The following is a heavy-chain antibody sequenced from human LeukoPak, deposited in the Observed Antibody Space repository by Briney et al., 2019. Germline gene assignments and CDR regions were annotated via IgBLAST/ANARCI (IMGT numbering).Heavy chain of an antibody. J-gene: IGHJ6*03. CDR2: IYTSGST. V-gene: IGHV4-4*07. CDR3: ARDQDCSSTSCYSLDNYYYYYMDV. Sequence: PSETLSLTCTVSGGSISSYYWSWIRQPAGKGLEWIGRIYTSGSTNYNPSLKSRVTMSVDTSKNQFSLKLSSVTAADTAVYYCARDQDCSSTSCYSLDNYYYYYMDVWGKGTTVTVSS. CDR1: GGSISSYY. D-gene: IGHD2-2*01.